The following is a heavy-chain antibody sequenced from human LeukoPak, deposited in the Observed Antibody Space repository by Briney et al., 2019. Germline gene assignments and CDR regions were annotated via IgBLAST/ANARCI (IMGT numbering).Heavy chain of an antibody. D-gene: IGHD3-16*01. CDR3: AAGGWDYYYYYMDV. V-gene: IGHV4-4*09. J-gene: IGHJ6*03. Sequence: PSETLSLTCTVSGGSISSYYWSWIRQPPGKGLEWIGYIYTSGCTNYNPSLKSRVTISVDTSKNQFSLNLSSVTAADTAVYYCAAGGWDYYYYYMDVWGKGTTVTVSS. CDR1: GGSISSYY. CDR2: IYTSGCT.